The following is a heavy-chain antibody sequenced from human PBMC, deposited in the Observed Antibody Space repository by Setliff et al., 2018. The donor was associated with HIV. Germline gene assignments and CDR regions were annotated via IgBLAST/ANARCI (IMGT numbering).Heavy chain of an antibody. J-gene: IGHJ5*02. Sequence: TLSLTCSVSGDSISSSNYYWGWIRQPPGKGLEWIGSIYYSGFTYYNPSLKSRVTISVDTSKNQFSLKLSSVTAADTAIYYCARGVGYCSSASCHNWFDPWGQGTLVTVLL. CDR2: IYYSGFT. V-gene: IGHV4-39*07. CDR3: ARGVGYCSSASCHNWFDP. CDR1: GDSISSSNYY. D-gene: IGHD2-2*01.